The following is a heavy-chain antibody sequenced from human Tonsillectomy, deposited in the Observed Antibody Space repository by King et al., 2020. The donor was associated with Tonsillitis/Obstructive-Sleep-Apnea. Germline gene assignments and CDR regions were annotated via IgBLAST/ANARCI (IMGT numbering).Heavy chain of an antibody. D-gene: IGHD2-8*01. Sequence: QLQESGPGLVKPSETLSLTCTVSGGSISSYYWSWIRQPPGKGLEWIGYISYSGSTNYNPFVKSRVTISVDTSKNQFSLKLSSVTAADTAVYYCARDMVLEAGGDAFDIWGQGTMVTASS. V-gene: IGHV4-59*01. CDR1: GGSISSYY. J-gene: IGHJ3*02. CDR2: ISYSGST. CDR3: ARDMVLEAGGDAFDI.